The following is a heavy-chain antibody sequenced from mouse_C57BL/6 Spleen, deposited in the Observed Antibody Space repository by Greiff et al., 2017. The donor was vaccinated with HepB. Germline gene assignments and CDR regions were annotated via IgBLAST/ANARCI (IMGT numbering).Heavy chain of an antibody. D-gene: IGHD1-1*01. CDR1: GYTFTSYW. CDR3: ARFDGSSCYAMDY. V-gene: IGHV1-52*01. CDR2: IDPSDSET. J-gene: IGHJ4*01. Sequence: VQLQQPGAELVRPGSSVKLSCKASGYTFTSYWMHWVKQRPIQGLEWIGNIDPSDSETHYNQKFKDKATLTVDKSSSTAYMQLSGLTSEDSAVYYCARFDGSSCYAMDYWGQGTSVTVSS.